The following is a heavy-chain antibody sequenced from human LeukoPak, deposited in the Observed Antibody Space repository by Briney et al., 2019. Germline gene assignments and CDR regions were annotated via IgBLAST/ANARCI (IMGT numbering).Heavy chain of an antibody. D-gene: IGHD5-18*01. CDR1: GFTFSSYG. CDR3: ARGGYSYGHDAFDI. Sequence: PGRSLRLSCAASGFTFSSYGMHWVRQAPGKGLEWVAVIWYDGSNKYYADSVKGRFTISRDNSKNTLYLQMNSLRAEDTAVYYCARGGYSYGHDAFDIWGQGKMVTVSS. V-gene: IGHV3-33*01. J-gene: IGHJ3*02. CDR2: IWYDGSNK.